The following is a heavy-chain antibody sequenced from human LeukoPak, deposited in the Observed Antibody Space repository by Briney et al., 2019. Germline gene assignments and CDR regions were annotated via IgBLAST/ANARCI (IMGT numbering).Heavy chain of an antibody. D-gene: IGHD6-19*01. CDR2: ISGSGGST. V-gene: IGHV3-23*01. J-gene: IGHJ4*02. Sequence: PGGSLGLSCAASGFTFSSCAMTWVRQAPGKGLEWVSGISGSGGSTYYADSVKGRFTISRDNSKNTLYLQMNSLRAEDTAVYYCAKGSYSSGWYESDYWDQGTLVTVSS. CDR1: GFTFSSCA. CDR3: AKGSYSSGWYESDY.